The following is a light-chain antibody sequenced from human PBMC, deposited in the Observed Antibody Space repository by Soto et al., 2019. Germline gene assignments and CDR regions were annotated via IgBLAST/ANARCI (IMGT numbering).Light chain of an antibody. J-gene: IGKJ1*01. V-gene: IGKV4-1*01. CDR3: QQYYTTPRT. CDR1: QTVVDSSNNKDY. CDR2: WAS. Sequence: DIVMTQSPDCLAVSLGERAAINCRSSQTVVDSSNNKDYLSWYQQKAGQPPKLLIYWASTRDFGVPDRFSGSGSGTDFTLTISSLQAADVAVYYCQQYYTTPRTFGHGTKVE.